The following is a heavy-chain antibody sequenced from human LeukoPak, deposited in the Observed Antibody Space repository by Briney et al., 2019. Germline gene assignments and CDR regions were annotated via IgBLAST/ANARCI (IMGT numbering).Heavy chain of an antibody. D-gene: IGHD2-15*01. J-gene: IGHJ4*02. V-gene: IGHV4-39*01. Sequence: PSETLSLTCTVSGGSISSSSYYWGWIRQPPGKGLEWIGSIYYSGSTYYNPSLKSRVTISVDTSKNQFSLKLSSVTAADTAVYYCARHGGGISYYFDYWGQGTLVTVSS. CDR3: ARHGGGISYYFDY. CDR1: GGSISSSSYY. CDR2: IYYSGST.